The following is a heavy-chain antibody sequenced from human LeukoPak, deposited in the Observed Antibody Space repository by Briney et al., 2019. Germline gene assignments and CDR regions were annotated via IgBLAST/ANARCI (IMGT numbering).Heavy chain of an antibody. Sequence: SEXLSLTCTVSGGSISSYYWSWLRQPPGKGLEGIGYIYYSGSTNYNPSLKSRVTISVHTSKNQFSLKLSSVTAADTAVYYCAGASYDSSGVHWGQGTLVTVSS. J-gene: IGHJ4*02. V-gene: IGHV4-59*01. CDR2: IYYSGST. CDR3: AGASYDSSGVH. CDR1: GGSISSYY. D-gene: IGHD3-22*01.